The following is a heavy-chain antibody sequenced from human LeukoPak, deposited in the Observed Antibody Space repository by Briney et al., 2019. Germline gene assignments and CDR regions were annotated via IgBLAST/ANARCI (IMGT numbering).Heavy chain of an antibody. CDR1: GGSISSSSYY. D-gene: IGHD2-15*01. CDR3: ARHGYCSGGSCPGKVDY. J-gene: IGHJ4*02. V-gene: IGHV4-39*01. CDR2: IYYSGST. Sequence: ASETLSLTCTVSGGSISSSSYYWGWIRQPPGKGLEWIGSIYYSGSTYYNPSLKSRVTISVDTSKNQFTLKLSSVTAADTAVYYCARHGYCSGGSCPGKVDYWGQGTLVTVSS.